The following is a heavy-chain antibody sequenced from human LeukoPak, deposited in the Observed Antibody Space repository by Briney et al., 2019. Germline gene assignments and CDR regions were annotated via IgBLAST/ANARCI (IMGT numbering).Heavy chain of an antibody. CDR2: TIPLLRMT. CDR3: ARDAYMNDRWFYRMDV. J-gene: IGHJ6*02. CDR1: GGTFTTYS. Sequence: SVKVSCKASGGTFTTYSISWVRQAPGQGLGWMGRTIPLLRMTNYAQRFQGRVTIIADKSTSTAHLELSGLRSEDTAVYYCARDAYMNDRWFYRMDVWGQGTTIIVSS. V-gene: IGHV1-69*04. D-gene: IGHD2-15*01.